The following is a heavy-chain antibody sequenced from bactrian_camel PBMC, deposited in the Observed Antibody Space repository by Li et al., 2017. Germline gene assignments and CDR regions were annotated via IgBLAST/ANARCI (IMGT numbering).Heavy chain of an antibody. CDR2: IGSDGKT. D-gene: IGHD6*01. V-gene: IGHV3S55*01. J-gene: IGHJ4*01. CDR1: GSTYGRVC. Sequence: VQLVESGGGSVQAGGSLRLSCTASGSTYGRVCVAWFRQAPGKEREVVAAIGSDGKTTYTDSVRGRFTIAEDSAKNTLSLQMNSLKPDDTAMYYCAVDWCSAPGSSWPRLPDPLFDVEGQGTQVTVST.